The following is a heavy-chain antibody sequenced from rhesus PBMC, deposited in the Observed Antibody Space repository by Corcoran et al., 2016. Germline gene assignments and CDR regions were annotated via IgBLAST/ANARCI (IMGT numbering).Heavy chain of an antibody. D-gene: IGHD1-44*01. CDR2: INGNTGST. CDR3: AMGEYSGKYGAFDS. V-gene: IGHV4-80*01. CDR1: GASISSSC. J-gene: IGHJ4*01. Sequence: QVQLQESGPGLVQPSETLSLPCTVAGASISSSCLTWFRQPPARGLGWIGEINGNTGSTNYKPSLKRRVTISRDTSKNHFSLRLNSVTAADTAVYYCAMGEYSGKYGAFDSWGQGVVVTVSS.